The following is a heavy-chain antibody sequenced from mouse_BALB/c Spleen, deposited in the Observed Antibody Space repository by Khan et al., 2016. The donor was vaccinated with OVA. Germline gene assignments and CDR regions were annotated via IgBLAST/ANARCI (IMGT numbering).Heavy chain of an antibody. V-gene: IGHV1S136*01. Sequence: EVQLVESGPELVKPGASVKMSCKASGYTFTSYVMHWVKQKPGQGLEWIGYINPYNDGTKYNEKFKGKATLTSDKSSSTAYMELSSLTSEDSAVYDCERRDYFGSSSFAYWGQGTLVTVSA. D-gene: IGHD1-1*01. J-gene: IGHJ3*01. CDR1: GYTFTSYV. CDR3: ERRDYFGSSSFAY. CDR2: INPYNDGT.